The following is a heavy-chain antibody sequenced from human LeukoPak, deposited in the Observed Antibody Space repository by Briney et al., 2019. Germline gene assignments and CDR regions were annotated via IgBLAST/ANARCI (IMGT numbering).Heavy chain of an antibody. CDR2: FDPEDGET. D-gene: IGHD2-21*02. CDR3: ATVLYCGGDCYPYFDY. J-gene: IGHJ4*02. CDR1: GYTLTELS. V-gene: IGHV1-24*01. Sequence: ASVKVSCKGSGYTLTELSMHWVRQAPGKGLEWMGGFDPEDGETIYAQKFQGRVTMTEDTSTDTAYMELSSLRSEDTAVYYCATVLYCGGDCYPYFDYWGQGTLVTVSS.